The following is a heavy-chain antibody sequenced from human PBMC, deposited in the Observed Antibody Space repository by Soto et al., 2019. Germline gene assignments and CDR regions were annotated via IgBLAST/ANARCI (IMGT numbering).Heavy chain of an antibody. V-gene: IGHV1-46*01. Sequence: QVQLVQSGAEVKKPGASVKDSCKASGDTFTDYYIHWVRQAPGQGLEWMGTVNPSGGHTTYAQHFLGRMTRTRDTSTSTLYMELTSLTSEDTAVYYCARGGHVVVVTAALDYWGQGTLVTVSS. D-gene: IGHD2-21*02. J-gene: IGHJ4*02. CDR1: GDTFTDYY. CDR3: ARGGHVVVVTAALDY. CDR2: VNPSGGHT.